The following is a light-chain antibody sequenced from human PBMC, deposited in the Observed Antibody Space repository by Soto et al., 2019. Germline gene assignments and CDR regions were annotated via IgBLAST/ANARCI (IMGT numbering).Light chain of an antibody. CDR1: QSVSSSY. Sequence: EIVLTQSPGTLSLSPGERATLSCRASQSVSSSYFAWYQQKPGQAPRLLIYGASTRATGIPARFSGSGSGTEFTLTISSLQPEDFATYYCQQLNSYPLTFGGGTKVDIK. J-gene: IGKJ4*01. CDR2: GAS. V-gene: IGKV3-20*01. CDR3: QQLNSYPLT.